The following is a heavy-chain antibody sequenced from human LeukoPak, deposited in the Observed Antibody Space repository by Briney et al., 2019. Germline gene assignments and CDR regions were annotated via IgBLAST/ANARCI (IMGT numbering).Heavy chain of an antibody. CDR1: GGSISSYY. J-gene: IGHJ3*02. Sequence: SETLSLTCTVSGGSISSYYWSWIRQPPGKGLEWIGYIYYSGGTNYNPSLKSRVTISVDTSKNQFSLKLSSVTAADTAVYYCARERQTTTAGGAFDIWGQGTMVTVSS. CDR3: ARERQTTTAGGAFDI. CDR2: IYYSGGT. D-gene: IGHD4-17*01. V-gene: IGHV4-59*01.